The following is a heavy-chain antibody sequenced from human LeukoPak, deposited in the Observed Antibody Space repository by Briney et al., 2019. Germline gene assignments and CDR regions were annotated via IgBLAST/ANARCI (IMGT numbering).Heavy chain of an antibody. CDR3: ARIGPDYWNYAFKY. CDR2: IYYSGST. CDR1: GGSFSGHF. D-gene: IGHD1-7*01. Sequence: KPSETLSLTCTVSGGSFSGHFWTWIRQPPGKGLEWIGYIYYSGSTNYNPSLKSRVTISVDTSKNQFSLKLNSVTAADAAVYFCARIGPDYWNYAFKYWGQGTLVTVSS. J-gene: IGHJ4*02. V-gene: IGHV4-59*11.